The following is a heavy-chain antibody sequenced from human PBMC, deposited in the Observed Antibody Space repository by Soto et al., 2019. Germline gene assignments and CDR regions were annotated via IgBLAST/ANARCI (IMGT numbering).Heavy chain of an antibody. CDR3: AVLGGKGDYYGMDV. D-gene: IGHD2-8*01. CDR2: IYHSGST. Sequence: PSETLSLTCAVSGGSISSSNWWRWVRQPPGKGLEWIGEIYHSGSTNYNPSLKSRVTISVDKSKNQFSLKRSSVTAADTAVYYCAVLGGKGDYYGMDVWGQGTTVTVSS. V-gene: IGHV4-4*02. CDR1: GGSISSSNW. J-gene: IGHJ6*02.